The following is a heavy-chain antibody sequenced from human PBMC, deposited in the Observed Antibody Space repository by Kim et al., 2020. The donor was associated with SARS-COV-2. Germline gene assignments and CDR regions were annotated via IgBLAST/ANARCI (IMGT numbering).Heavy chain of an antibody. Sequence: ASVKVSCKASGYTFTSYDINWVRQATGQGLEWMGWMNPNSGNTGYAQKFQGRVTMTRNTSISTAYMELSSLRSEDTAVYYCARLGEFEYSSSPPIYYYYYYGLDVWGQGTTVTVSS. D-gene: IGHD6-6*01. CDR1: GYTFTSYD. CDR2: MNPNSGNT. V-gene: IGHV1-8*01. CDR3: ARLGEFEYSSSPPIYYYYYYGLDV. J-gene: IGHJ6*02.